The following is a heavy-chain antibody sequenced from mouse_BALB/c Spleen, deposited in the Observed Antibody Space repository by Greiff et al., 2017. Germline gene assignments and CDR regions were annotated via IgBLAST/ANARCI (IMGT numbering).Heavy chain of an antibody. Sequence: VQLQQSGAELVRPGVSVKISCKGSGYTFTDYAMHWVKQSHAKSLEWIGVISTYYGDASYNQKFKGKATMTVDKSSSTAYMEIARLTSEDSAIYYCARNYGSSYFDYWGQGTTLTVSS. CDR3: ARNYGSSYFDY. CDR2: ISTYYGDA. CDR1: GYTFTDYA. J-gene: IGHJ2*01. D-gene: IGHD1-1*01. V-gene: IGHV1S137*01.